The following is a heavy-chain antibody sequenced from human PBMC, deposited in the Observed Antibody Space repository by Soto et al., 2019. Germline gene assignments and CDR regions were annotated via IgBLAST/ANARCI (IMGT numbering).Heavy chain of an antibody. J-gene: IGHJ3*02. D-gene: IGHD1-20*01. Sequence: SETLSLTCAVYGGSFSGYYWSWIRQPPGKGLEWIGEINHSGSTNYNPSLKSRVTISVDTSKNQFSLKLSSVTAADTAVYYCATSTDNWNDGAFDIWGQGTMVTV. CDR1: GGSFSGYY. CDR2: INHSGST. V-gene: IGHV4-34*01. CDR3: ATSTDNWNDGAFDI.